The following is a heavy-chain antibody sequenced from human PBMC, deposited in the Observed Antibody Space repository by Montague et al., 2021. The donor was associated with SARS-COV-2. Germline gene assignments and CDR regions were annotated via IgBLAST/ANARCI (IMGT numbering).Heavy chain of an antibody. J-gene: IGHJ4*02. V-gene: IGHV2-5*02. Sequence: PALVKPTQTLTLTCTFSGFSLSTSGVGVGWIRQPPGKALEWLAFIYWDDDKRYSPSLKSRLTITKDTSKNQVVLTMTNVDPVDTATYFCAHRPEYNFGNPYFDYWGQGTLVTVSS. CDR1: GFSLSTSGVG. D-gene: IGHD1-1*01. CDR3: AHRPEYNFGNPYFDY. CDR2: IYWDDDK.